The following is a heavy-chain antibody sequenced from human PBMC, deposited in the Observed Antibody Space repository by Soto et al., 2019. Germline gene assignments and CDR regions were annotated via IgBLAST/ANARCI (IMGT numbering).Heavy chain of an antibody. Sequence: EVQLLESGGRLVQPGGSLRLSCVASGVTFSSYAMSWVRQAPGKGLEWVSAISGSGGTTFYADSVKGRFAIYRDNSNNTLHLQMSSLRAEDTALYFCAKQRAGFGSGSDTYYFDSWGQGTLVTVSS. CDR3: AKQRAGFGSGSDTYYFDS. V-gene: IGHV3-23*01. CDR1: GVTFSSYA. D-gene: IGHD3-10*01. J-gene: IGHJ4*02. CDR2: ISGSGGTT.